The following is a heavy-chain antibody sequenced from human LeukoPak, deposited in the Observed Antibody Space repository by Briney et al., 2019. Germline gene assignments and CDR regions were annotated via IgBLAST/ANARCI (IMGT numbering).Heavy chain of an antibody. V-gene: IGHV3-64*01. J-gene: IGHJ4*02. CDR3: ARGGPGYSSSHLDY. CDR1: GFTFSSYA. CDR2: ISSNGGST. D-gene: IGHD6-13*01. Sequence: GGSLRLSCAASGFTFSSYAMHWVRQAPGKGLEYVSAISSNGGSTYYANSVKGRFTISRDNSKNTLYPQMGSLRAEDMAVYYCARGGPGYSSSHLDYWGQGTLVTVSS.